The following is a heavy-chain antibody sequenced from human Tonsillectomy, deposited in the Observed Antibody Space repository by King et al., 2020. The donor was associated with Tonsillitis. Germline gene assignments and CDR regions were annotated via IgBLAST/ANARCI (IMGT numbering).Heavy chain of an antibody. CDR3: ARDRFFSGS. D-gene: IGHD3-3*01. J-gene: IGHJ4*02. CDR2: IYYSGST. V-gene: IGHV4-59*01. Sequence: QLQESGQGMVKPSEALSRTCTVFGGSIRSYYWSWIRQPPGKGLEWMGEIYYSGSTNYNPSLKRRGTISVDTSKNQFSLKLSSVTAADTAVYYCARDRFFSGSWGQGTLVTVSS. CDR1: GGSIRSYY.